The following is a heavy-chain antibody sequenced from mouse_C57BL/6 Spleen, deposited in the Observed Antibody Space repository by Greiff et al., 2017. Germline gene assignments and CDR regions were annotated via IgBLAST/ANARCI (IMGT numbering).Heavy chain of an antibody. V-gene: IGHV1-74*01. J-gene: IGHJ3*01. CDR1: GYTFTSYW. CDR2: IHPSDSDT. CDR3: AMGYDYDVGAWFAY. Sequence: QVQLQQPGAELVKPGASVKVSCKASGYTFTSYWMHWVKQRPGQGLEWIGRIHPSDSDTNYNQKFKGKATLTVDKSSSTAYMQLSSLTSEDSAVYYCAMGYDYDVGAWFAYWGQGTLVTVSA. D-gene: IGHD2-4*01.